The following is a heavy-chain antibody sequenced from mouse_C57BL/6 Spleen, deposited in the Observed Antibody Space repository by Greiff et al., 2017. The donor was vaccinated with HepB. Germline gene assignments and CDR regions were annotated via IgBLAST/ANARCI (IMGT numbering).Heavy chain of an antibody. CDR1: GYSITSGYD. CDR3: ARVLEDYAMDY. J-gene: IGHJ4*01. CDR2: ISYSGST. V-gene: IGHV3-1*01. Sequence: EVQRVESGPGMVKPSQSLSLTCTVTGYSITSGYDWHWIRHVPGNKLVCRGYISYSGSTNYNPSLKRRISITHDTSKNHFFLKLNSVTTEDTATYCCARVLEDYAMDYWGQGTSVTVSS.